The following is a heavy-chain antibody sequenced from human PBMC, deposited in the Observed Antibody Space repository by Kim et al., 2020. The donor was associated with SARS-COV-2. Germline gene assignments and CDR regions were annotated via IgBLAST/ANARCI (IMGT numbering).Heavy chain of an antibody. Sequence: ASVKVSCKASGYTFTSYGISWVRQAPGQGLEWMGWISAYNGNTNYAQKLQGRVTMTTDTSTSTAYMELRSLRSDDTAVYYCARDPPHITIFGVVIEGSRYGMDVWGQGTTVTVSS. J-gene: IGHJ6*02. CDR2: ISAYNGNT. CDR1: GYTFTSYG. CDR3: ARDPPHITIFGVVIEGSRYGMDV. V-gene: IGHV1-18*04. D-gene: IGHD3-3*01.